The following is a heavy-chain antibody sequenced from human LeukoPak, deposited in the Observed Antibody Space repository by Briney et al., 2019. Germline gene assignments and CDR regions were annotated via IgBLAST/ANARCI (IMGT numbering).Heavy chain of an antibody. J-gene: IGHJ4*02. V-gene: IGHV4-34*01. CDR3: ARGLSAVVY. CDR2: INHSGST. CDR1: GGSFSGYY. Sequence: PSETLSLTCAVYGGSFSGYYWSWIRQPPVKGLEWIGEINHSGSTNYNPSLKSRVTISVDTSKKQFSLKLSSVTAADTAVYYCARGLSAVVYWGQGTLVTVSS. D-gene: IGHD3-16*02.